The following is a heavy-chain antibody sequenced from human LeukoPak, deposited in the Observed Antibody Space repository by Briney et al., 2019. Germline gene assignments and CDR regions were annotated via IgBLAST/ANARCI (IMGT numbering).Heavy chain of an antibody. V-gene: IGHV3-53*01. CDR3: ARAMKSRSIAVAADAFDI. J-gene: IGHJ3*02. D-gene: IGHD6-19*01. CDR2: MYSGGST. CDR1: GFTVSSNY. Sequence: GGSLRLPCAASGFTVSSNYMSWARHAPGKGLEWVSDMYSGGSTYYADSVKGRFTISRDNSKNTLYLQMNSLTAEDTAVYCCARAMKSRSIAVAADAFDIWGQGTMVTVSS.